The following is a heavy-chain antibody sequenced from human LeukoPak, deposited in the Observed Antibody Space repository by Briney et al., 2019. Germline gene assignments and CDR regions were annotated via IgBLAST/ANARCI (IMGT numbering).Heavy chain of an antibody. CDR2: IYYSGST. J-gene: IGHJ4*01. D-gene: IGHD2-15*01. Sequence: SETLSLTCTVSGGSISRSSYYWGWLRQPSGKGLEWNGSIYYSGSTYYNPSLKSRVTISVDTSKNQFSLKLSSVTAADTPVYYCKRRGGQIGGNLDYWGQRTLVTVPS. V-gene: IGHV4-39*01. CDR1: GGSISRSSYY. CDR3: KRRGGQIGGNLDY.